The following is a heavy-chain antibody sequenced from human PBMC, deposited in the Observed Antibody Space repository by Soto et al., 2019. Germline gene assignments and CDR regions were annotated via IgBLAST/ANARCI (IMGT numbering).Heavy chain of an antibody. CDR3: ARESSCGCDDY. V-gene: IGHV1-18*01. CDR1: GYTFTSYG. J-gene: IGHJ4*02. Sequence: QVQLVQSGAEVKKPGASVKVSCKASGYTFTSYGISWVRQAPGQGLEWMGWISAYNGNTNYAQKLQGRVTMTTDTTTSTAHMELRGLRSDGTDVYYCARESSCGCDDYWGQGTLVTVSS. CDR2: ISAYNGNT. D-gene: IGHD6-25*01.